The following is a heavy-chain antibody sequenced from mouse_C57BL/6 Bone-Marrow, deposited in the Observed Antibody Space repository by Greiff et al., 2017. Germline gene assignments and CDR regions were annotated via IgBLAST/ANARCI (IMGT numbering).Heavy chain of an antibody. Sequence: EVQRVESEGGLVQPGSSMKLSCTASGFTFSDYYMAWVRQVPEKGLEWVANINYDGSSTYYLDSLKSRFIISIYNAKNILYLQMSSLKSEETATYYCAREGGLGYYFDYWGQGTTLTVSS. CDR2: INYDGSST. CDR1: GFTFSDYY. CDR3: AREGGLGYYFDY. V-gene: IGHV5-16*01. J-gene: IGHJ2*01.